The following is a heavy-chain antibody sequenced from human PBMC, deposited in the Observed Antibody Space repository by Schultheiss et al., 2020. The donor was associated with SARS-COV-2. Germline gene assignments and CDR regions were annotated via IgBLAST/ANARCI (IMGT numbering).Heavy chain of an antibody. CDR1: TYSISSAHY. CDR3: ARDGIGYGDYYYYGMDV. D-gene: IGHD4-17*01. J-gene: IGHJ6*02. CDR2: IYHTGST. V-gene: IGHV4-38-2*02. Sequence: SQTLSLTCSVSTYSISSAHYWAWIRQPPGKGLEWIGHIYHTGSTYYKPSLKSRVTISIGTSERQSSLNLNSVAAADTAVYYCARDGIGYGDYYYYGMDVWGQGTLVTVSS.